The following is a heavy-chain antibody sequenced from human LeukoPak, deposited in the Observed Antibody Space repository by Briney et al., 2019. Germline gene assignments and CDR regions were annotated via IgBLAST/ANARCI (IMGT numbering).Heavy chain of an antibody. CDR1: GFTFGEYV. D-gene: IGHD3-16*01. Sequence: PGGSLRLSCAGSGFTFGEYVINWVRQAPGKGLEWVGLIRTNTYGGTTENAASVKGRFTISRDDSKSIAYLQMNSLKTEDTAVYYCSRVPGAGLGDYGYSDHWGQGTLVTVSS. V-gene: IGHV3-49*04. CDR2: IRTNTYGGTT. CDR3: SRVPGAGLGDYGYSDH. J-gene: IGHJ4*02.